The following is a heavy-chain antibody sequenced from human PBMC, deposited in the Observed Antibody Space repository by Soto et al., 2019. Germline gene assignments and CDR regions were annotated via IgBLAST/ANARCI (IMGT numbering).Heavy chain of an antibody. CDR2: INHSGST. Sequence: GSLRLSCAASGFTFSSYSMNWVRQAPGKGLEWIGEINHSGSTNYNPSLKSRVTISVDTSKNQFSLKLSSVTAADTAVYYCAAIAAQTNMYYGMDVWGQGTTVTVSS. CDR3: AAIAAQTNMYYGMDV. CDR1: GFTFSSYS. J-gene: IGHJ6*02. D-gene: IGHD6-6*01. V-gene: IGHV4-34*08.